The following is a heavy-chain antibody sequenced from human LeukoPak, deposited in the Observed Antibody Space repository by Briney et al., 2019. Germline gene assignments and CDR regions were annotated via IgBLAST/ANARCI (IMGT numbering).Heavy chain of an antibody. Sequence: PGRSLRLSCTASGFTFGDYAMSWFRQAPGKGLEWVGFIRSKAYGGTTEYAASVKGRFTISRDDSKSIAYLQMNSLKIEDTAVYYCTRDESSGWDHGNYFDYWGQGTLVTVSS. CDR1: GFTFGDYA. CDR3: TRDESSGWDHGNYFDY. J-gene: IGHJ4*02. D-gene: IGHD3-22*01. V-gene: IGHV3-49*03. CDR2: IRSKAYGGTT.